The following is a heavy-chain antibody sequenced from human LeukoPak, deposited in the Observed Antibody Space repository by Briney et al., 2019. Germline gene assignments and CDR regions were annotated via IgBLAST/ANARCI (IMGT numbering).Heavy chain of an antibody. CDR3: ARVDSGGSSPPFDY. CDR1: GGSISSGGYY. V-gene: IGHV4-31*03. Sequence: SQTLSLTCTVSGGSISSGGYYWSWIRQHPGKGLEWIGYIYDSGSTYYNPSLKSRVTISVDTSKNQFSLKLSSVTAADTAVYYCARVDSGGSSPPFDYWGQGTLVTVSS. J-gene: IGHJ4*02. CDR2: IYDSGST. D-gene: IGHD2-15*01.